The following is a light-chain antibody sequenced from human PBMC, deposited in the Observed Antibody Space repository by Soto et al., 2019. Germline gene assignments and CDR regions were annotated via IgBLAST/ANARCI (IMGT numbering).Light chain of an antibody. V-gene: IGLV2-14*01. J-gene: IGLJ3*02. CDR3: ASYTTSHTRV. CDR1: DSDIGAYNY. CDR2: EVN. Sequence: QSVLTQPASISGSPGQTITMSCTGSDSDIGAYNYVSWYQHHPGKAPKLIIFEVNNQPSGVSHRFSGSKSANTASLTISGLQADDEADYYCASYTTSHTRVFGGGTKVTVL.